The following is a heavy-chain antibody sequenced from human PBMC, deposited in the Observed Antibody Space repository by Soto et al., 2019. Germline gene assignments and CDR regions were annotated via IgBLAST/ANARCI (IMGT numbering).Heavy chain of an antibody. V-gene: IGHV3-21*01. J-gene: IGHJ6*02. D-gene: IGHD3-22*01. CDR1: GFTFSSYS. CDR2: ISSSSSYI. CDR3: ARHLYDSSGYYYYYYYGMDV. Sequence: AGGSLRLSCAASGFTFSSYSMNWVRQAPGKGLEWVSAISSSSSYIYYADSVKGRFTISRDNAKNSLYLQMNSLRAEDTAVYYCARHLYDSSGYYYYYYYGMDVWGQGTTVTVSS.